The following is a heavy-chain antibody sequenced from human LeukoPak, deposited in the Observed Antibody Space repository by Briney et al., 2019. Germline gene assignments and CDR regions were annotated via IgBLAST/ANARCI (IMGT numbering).Heavy chain of an antibody. CDR2: IKSKTDGETT. J-gene: IGHJ4*02. Sequence: GGSLRLFCVDSGFTFTNAWMSWVRQAPGKGLEWIGRIKSKTDGETTNYAEPVRGRFTISRDDSKSAVYLQMNSLKIEDTAVYYCTTDLGTYYHGSQRLIPIDYWGQGTLVTVSS. CDR3: TTDLGTYYHGSQRLIPIDY. CDR1: GFTFTNAW. D-gene: IGHD3-10*01. V-gene: IGHV3-15*01.